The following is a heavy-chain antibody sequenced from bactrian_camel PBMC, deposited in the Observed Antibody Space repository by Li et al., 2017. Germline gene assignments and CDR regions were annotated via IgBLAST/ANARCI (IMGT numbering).Heavy chain of an antibody. V-gene: IGHV3S53*01. CDR1: GHTYNIDC. CDR2: IDTTGSP. Sequence: VQLVESGGGSVQAGGSLRLSCTASGHTYNIDCMGWFRQAPGEEREGVAAIDTTGSPTYTYSVKDRFTISKDNVKNTLYLEMNSLKTDDTAVYYCAPRYAFDYWGQGTQVTVS. CDR3: APRYAFDY. J-gene: IGHJ4*01.